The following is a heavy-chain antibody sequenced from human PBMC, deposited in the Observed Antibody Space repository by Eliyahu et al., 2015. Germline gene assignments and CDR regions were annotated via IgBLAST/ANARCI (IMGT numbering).Heavy chain of an antibody. CDR1: GGSFSGYY. CDR2: INHSGST. J-gene: IGHJ6*02. CDR3: ARQRSYSNYYYGMDV. Sequence: QVQLQQWGAGLLKPSETLSLTCXVYGGSFSGYYWSWXRQPPGKGLEWIGEINHSGSTNYNPSLKSRVTISVDTSKNQFSLKLSSVTAADTAVYYCARQRSYSNYYYGMDVWGQGTTVTVSS. V-gene: IGHV4-34*01. D-gene: IGHD1-26*01.